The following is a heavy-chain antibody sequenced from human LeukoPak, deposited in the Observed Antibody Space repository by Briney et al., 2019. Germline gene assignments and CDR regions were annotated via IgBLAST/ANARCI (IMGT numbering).Heavy chain of an antibody. J-gene: IGHJ6*02. CDR1: GFTVSSNY. Sequence: GGSLRLSCAASGFTVSSNYMSWVRQAPGKGLEWVPVIYSGGSTYYADSVKGRFTISRDNSKNTLYLQMNSLRAEDTAVYYCARDPSDCSSTRCYGALSHYYGMDVWGQGATVTVSS. D-gene: IGHD2-2*01. CDR2: IYSGGST. V-gene: IGHV3-66*01. CDR3: ARDPSDCSSTRCYGALSHYYGMDV.